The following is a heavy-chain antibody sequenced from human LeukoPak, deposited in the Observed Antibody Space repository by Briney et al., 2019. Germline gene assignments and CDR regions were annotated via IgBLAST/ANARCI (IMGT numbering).Heavy chain of an antibody. V-gene: IGHV3-23*01. CDR1: GFTFSNYA. Sequence: GGSLRLSCAASGFTFSNYAMNWVRLAPGKGLEWVSVISSGGGTTYYSDSVKGRLIISRDNSKNMLYLQMNSLRVDDTALYYCAKAGIAVPATPEYCGQGTQVTVSS. J-gene: IGHJ4*02. CDR2: ISSGGGTT. CDR3: AKAGIAVPATPEY. D-gene: IGHD6-19*01.